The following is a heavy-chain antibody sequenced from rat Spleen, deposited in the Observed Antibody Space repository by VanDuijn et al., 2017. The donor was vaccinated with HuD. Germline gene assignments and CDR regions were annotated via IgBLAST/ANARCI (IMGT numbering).Heavy chain of an antibody. Sequence: DVQLVESGGGLVQPGRSMKLSCAASGFTFSDYYMAWVRQAPKKGLEWVASISYEGSSTYYGDSVKGRFTISRDNAKSSLYLQMDSLRSEDTATYYCARPNYGGYWFAYWGQGTLVTVSS. V-gene: IGHV5-22*01. CDR1: GFTFSDYY. J-gene: IGHJ3*01. D-gene: IGHD1-11*01. CDR2: ISYEGSST. CDR3: ARPNYGGYWFAY.